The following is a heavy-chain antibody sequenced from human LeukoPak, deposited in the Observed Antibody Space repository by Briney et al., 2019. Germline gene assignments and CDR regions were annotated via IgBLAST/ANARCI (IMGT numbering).Heavy chain of an antibody. V-gene: IGHV3-7*03. D-gene: IGHD1-14*01. CDR3: AGGSGWITGD. CDR2: IKQGGSEK. CDR1: GFTFGSYW. Sequence: GGSLRLSCSASGFTFGSYWMNWVRQAPGKGPEWVANIKQGGSEKNYVDSVKGRIIISRDTAKNSLYLQMNSLGGDDTAVYYCAGGSGWITGDWGHGTLVTVPS. J-gene: IGHJ4*01.